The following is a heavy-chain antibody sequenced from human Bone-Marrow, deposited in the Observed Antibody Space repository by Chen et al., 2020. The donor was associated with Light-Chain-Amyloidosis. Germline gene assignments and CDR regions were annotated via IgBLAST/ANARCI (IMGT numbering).Heavy chain of an antibody. J-gene: IGHJ4*02. V-gene: IGHV4-39*01. CDR1: GGSLSSSTYY. Sequence: QLQLQESGPGLVKPSETLSLTCTVSGGSLSSSTYYWGWIRQPPGKGLEWIGTIYYSRSTYYNPSLKSRVTISVDTSKNQFSLNLSSVTAADTAVYYCAGHSGYHYFDNWGQGTPVTVSS. D-gene: IGHD5-12*01. CDR3: AGHSGYHYFDN. CDR2: IYYSRST.